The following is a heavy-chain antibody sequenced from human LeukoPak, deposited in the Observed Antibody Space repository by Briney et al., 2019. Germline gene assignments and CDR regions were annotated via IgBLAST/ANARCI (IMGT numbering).Heavy chain of an antibody. J-gene: IGHJ3*02. V-gene: IGHV4-39*01. D-gene: IGHD4-11*01. CDR3: ASVTSDAFDI. Sequence: KSSETLSLTCTVSGGSISSSSYYWGWIRQPPGKGLEWIGSIYYSGSTYYNPSLKSRVTISVDTSKNQFSLKLSSVTAADTAVYYCASVTSDAFDIWGQGTMVTVSS. CDR1: GGSISSSSYY. CDR2: IYYSGST.